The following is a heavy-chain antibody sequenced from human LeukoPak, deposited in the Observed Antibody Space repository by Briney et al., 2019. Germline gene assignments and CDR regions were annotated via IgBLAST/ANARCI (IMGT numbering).Heavy chain of an antibody. V-gene: IGHV3-21*01. J-gene: IGHJ5*02. CDR1: GFPFSSYS. D-gene: IGHD2-15*01. CDR3: ARDEEGYCSGGSCFPGYNWFDP. CDR2: ISSSSSYI. Sequence: PGGSLRLSCAASGFPFSSYSMNWVRQAPGKGLEWVSSISSSSSYIYYADSVKGRFTISRDNAKNSLYLQMNSLSAEDTAVYYCARDEEGYCSGGSCFPGYNWFDPWGQGTLVTVSS.